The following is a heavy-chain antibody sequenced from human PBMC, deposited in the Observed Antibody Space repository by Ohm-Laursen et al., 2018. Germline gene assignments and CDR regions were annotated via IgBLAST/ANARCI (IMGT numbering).Heavy chain of an antibody. CDR2: IYYSGST. Sequence: LSLTCTVSSGSISSTIYYWGWIRQPPGKGLEWIGSIYYSGSTFYNPSLESRVTISVDTSKNEFSVKLISVTAADTALYYCAIVAAAATFDYWGQGTLVTVSS. D-gene: IGHD6-13*01. J-gene: IGHJ4*02. CDR3: AIVAAAATFDY. V-gene: IGHV4-39*01. CDR1: SGSISSTIYY.